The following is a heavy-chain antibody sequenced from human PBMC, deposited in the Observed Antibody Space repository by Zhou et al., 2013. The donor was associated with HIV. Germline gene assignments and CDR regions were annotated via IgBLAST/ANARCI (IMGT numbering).Heavy chain of an antibody. CDR1: GYTFTGYY. CDR2: INPNSGGT. J-gene: IGHJ5*02. D-gene: IGHD6-13*01. V-gene: IGHV1-2*02. Sequence: QVQLVQSGAEVKKPGASVKVSCKASGYTFTGYYMHWVRQAPGQGLEWMGWINPNSGGTNYAQKFQGRVTMTRDTSISTAYMELSRLRSDDTAVYYCARARIAAAGTGWFDPWGQGTLVTVSS. CDR3: ARARIAAAGTGWFDP.